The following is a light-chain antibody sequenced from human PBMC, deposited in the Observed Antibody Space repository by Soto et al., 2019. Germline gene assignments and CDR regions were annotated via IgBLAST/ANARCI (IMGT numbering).Light chain of an antibody. V-gene: IGKV3-15*01. CDR3: QQYKNWPPIT. Sequence: VMTQSPATLSVSPGERATLSCRASQSVSARLAWYKHKPGQAPRLLIYGASNRATGIPARFSGSGSGTEFTLTISSLQSEDFAVYYCQQYKNWPPITFGQGTRLEIK. CDR1: QSVSAR. CDR2: GAS. J-gene: IGKJ5*01.